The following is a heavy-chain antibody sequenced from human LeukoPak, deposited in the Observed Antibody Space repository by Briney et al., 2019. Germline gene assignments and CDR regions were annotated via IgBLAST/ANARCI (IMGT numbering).Heavy chain of an antibody. CDR3: ARADYDILTGYYSGFDY. CDR1: GGSISSGSYY. CDR2: IYTSGST. D-gene: IGHD3-9*01. J-gene: IGHJ4*02. V-gene: IGHV4-61*02. Sequence: SQTLSLTCTVSGGSISSGSYYWSWIRQPAGTGLEWIGRIYTSGSTNYNPSLKSRVTISVDTSKNQFSLKLSSVTAADTAVYYCARADYDILTGYYSGFDYWGQGTLVTVSS.